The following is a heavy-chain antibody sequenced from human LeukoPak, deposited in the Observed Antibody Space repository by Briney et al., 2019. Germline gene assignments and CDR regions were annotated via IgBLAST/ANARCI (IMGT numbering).Heavy chain of an antibody. D-gene: IGHD3-3*01. CDR3: AKLTIPLDY. J-gene: IGHJ4*02. CDR1: GFTFSSYA. CDR2: ISYDGSNK. V-gene: IGHV3-30*04. Sequence: GSLRLSCAASGFTFSSYAMHWVRQAPGKGLEWVAVISYDGSNKYYADSVKGRFTISRDNSKNTLYLQMNSLRAEDTAVYYCAKLTIPLDYWGQGTLVTVSS.